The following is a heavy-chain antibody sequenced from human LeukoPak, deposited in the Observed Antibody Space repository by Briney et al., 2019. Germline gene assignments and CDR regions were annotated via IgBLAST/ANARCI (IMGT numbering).Heavy chain of an antibody. Sequence: GGSLRLSCAASGFTFTSYAMSWVRQAPGKGLEWVSAISGSGDSTYYESTYYAVSVKGRFTISRDNSKNMLYLQMNSLRAEDTAVYYCARSIFGVVTADAFDIWGQGTMVTVSS. CDR3: ARSIFGVVTADAFDI. D-gene: IGHD3-3*01. CDR1: GFTFTSYA. CDR2: ISGSGDSTYYEST. V-gene: IGHV3-23*01. J-gene: IGHJ3*02.